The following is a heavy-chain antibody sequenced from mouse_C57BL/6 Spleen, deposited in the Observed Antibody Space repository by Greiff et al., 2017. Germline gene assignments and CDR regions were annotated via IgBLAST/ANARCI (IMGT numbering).Heavy chain of an antibody. J-gene: IGHJ2*01. CDR1: GYAFSSSW. Sequence: QVQLQQSGPELVKPGPSVKISCKASGYAFSSSWLNWVKQRPGKGLEWIGRIYPGDGDTNYNGKFTGKATLTADKSASTAYMQLSSLTAEDSAVYFCARQTGNFDYWGEGTTLTVSS. D-gene: IGHD4-1*01. V-gene: IGHV1-82*01. CDR3: ARQTGNFDY. CDR2: IYPGDGDT.